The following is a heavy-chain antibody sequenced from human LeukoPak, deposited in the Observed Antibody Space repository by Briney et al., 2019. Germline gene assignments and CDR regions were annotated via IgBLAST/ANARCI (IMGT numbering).Heavy chain of an antibody. Sequence: GRSLSLSCAASGFTFSSYSISCGRHAPERGLGWVSYISSSSSTIYYADSVKGRFTISRDNAKYSLYLQMNSLRDEDTAVYYCARIVVTFIYDYGMDVWGQGTTVTVSS. CDR3: ARIVVTFIYDYGMDV. J-gene: IGHJ6*02. CDR2: ISSSSSTI. D-gene: IGHD2-2*01. V-gene: IGHV3-48*02. CDR1: GFTFSSYS.